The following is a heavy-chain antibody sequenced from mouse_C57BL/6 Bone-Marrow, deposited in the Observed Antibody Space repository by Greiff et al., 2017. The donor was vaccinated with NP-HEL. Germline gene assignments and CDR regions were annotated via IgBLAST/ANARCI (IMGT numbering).Heavy chain of an antibody. CDR3: ARSDFYYGSSYGGY. CDR2: IDPSDSYT. Sequence: QVQLKQPGAELVKPGASVKLSCKASGYTFTSYWMQWVKQRPGQGLEWIGEIDPSDSYTNYNQKFKGKATLTVDTSSSTAYMQLSSLTSEDSAVYYCARSDFYYGSSYGGYWGQGTTLTVSS. D-gene: IGHD1-1*01. J-gene: IGHJ2*01. V-gene: IGHV1-50*01. CDR1: GYTFTSYW.